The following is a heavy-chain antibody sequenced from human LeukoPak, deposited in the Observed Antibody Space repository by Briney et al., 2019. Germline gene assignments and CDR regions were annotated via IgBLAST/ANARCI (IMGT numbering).Heavy chain of an antibody. CDR1: GGSISSYY. D-gene: IGHD3-9*01. Sequence: PSETLSLTCTVSGGSISSYYWSWIRQPAGKGLEWIGRIYTSGSTNYNPSLKSRVTIPVDTSKNQFSLKLSSVTAADTAVYYCARGPYYDILTGYPDAFDIWGQGTMVTVSS. CDR3: ARGPYYDILTGYPDAFDI. CDR2: IYTSGST. J-gene: IGHJ3*02. V-gene: IGHV4-4*07.